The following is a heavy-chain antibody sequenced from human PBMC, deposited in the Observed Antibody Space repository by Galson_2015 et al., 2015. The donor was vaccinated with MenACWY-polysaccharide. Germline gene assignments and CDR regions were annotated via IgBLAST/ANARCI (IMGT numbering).Heavy chain of an antibody. CDR1: GFTFNNAW. CDR2: IRSNTDGGTI. J-gene: IGHJ3*02. Sequence: SLRLSCAASGFTFNNAWMNWVRQAPGKGLEWIGRIRSNTDGGTIDYAAPAKGRFTISRDDSTNTLYLQMNSLETEDTAMYYCTTGAGTYPMWTGGGFDNWGQGTMVTVSS. V-gene: IGHV3-15*01. D-gene: IGHD3-10*01. CDR3: TTGAGTYPMWTGGGFDN.